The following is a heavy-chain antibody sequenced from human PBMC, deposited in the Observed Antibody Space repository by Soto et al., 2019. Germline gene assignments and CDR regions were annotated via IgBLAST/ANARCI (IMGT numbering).Heavy chain of an antibody. Sequence: VASVKVSCKASGGTFSSYAISWVRQAPGQGLEWMGGIIPIFGTANYAQKFQGRVTITADESTSTAYMELSSLRSEDTAVYYCARDDRAARDAFDIWGQGTMVTVS. J-gene: IGHJ3*02. V-gene: IGHV1-69*13. CDR2: IIPIFGTA. CDR1: GGTFSSYA. CDR3: ARDDRAARDAFDI. D-gene: IGHD6-6*01.